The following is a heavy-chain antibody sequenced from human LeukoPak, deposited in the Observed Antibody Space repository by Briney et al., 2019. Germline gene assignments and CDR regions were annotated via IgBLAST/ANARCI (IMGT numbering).Heavy chain of an antibody. CDR1: GYPFTGYY. CDR2: VNPRNGGT. V-gene: IGHV1-2*02. D-gene: IGHD3-10*01. CDR3: ATGAQYGLRGVAYFYYMHV. J-gene: IGHJ6*03. Sequence: AASVEVSCKASGYPFTGYYVHWVRQAPGHGLEWMGWVNPRNGGTHSAQKFQGRVSMTGDTSITTAYMELTGLTSDDTAVYYCATGAQYGLRGVAYFYYMHVWGTGTTVTVSS.